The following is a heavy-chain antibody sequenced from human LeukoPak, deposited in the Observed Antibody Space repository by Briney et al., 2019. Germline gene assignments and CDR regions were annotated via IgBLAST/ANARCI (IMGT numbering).Heavy chain of an antibody. CDR3: ARGGGYCGGDCVRNYYYYYYMDV. CDR1: GYSISSGYY. J-gene: IGHJ6*03. CDR2: IYHSGST. Sequence: PSETLSLTCAVSGYSISSGYYWGWIRQPPGKGLEWIGSIYHSGSTYYNPSLKSRVAISVDTSKNPFSLKLCSVTAADTAVYYCARGGGYCGGDCVRNYYYYYYMDVWGKGTTVTVSS. D-gene: IGHD2-21*02. V-gene: IGHV4-38-2*01.